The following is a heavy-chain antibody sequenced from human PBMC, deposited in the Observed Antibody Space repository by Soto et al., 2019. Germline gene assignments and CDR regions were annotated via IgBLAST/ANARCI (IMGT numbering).Heavy chain of an antibody. V-gene: IGHV4-31*03. CDR1: GGSISSGGYY. D-gene: IGHD3-10*01. Sequence: QLQLQESGPGLVKPSQTLSLTCSVSGGSISSGGYYWSWIRQHPEKGLEWIGYIYNSGNTYYNPSLKGRVTISEDTSKNQFSLKLSSVTAADTAVYYCARNYYYGSGSSHYYYGMDVWGQGTTVTVSS. CDR2: IYNSGNT. J-gene: IGHJ6*02. CDR3: ARNYYYGSGSSHYYYGMDV.